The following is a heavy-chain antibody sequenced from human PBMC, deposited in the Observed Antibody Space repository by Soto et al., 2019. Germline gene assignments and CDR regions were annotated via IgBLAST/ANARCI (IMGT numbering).Heavy chain of an antibody. CDR1: GYTFTSYG. Sequence: ASVKVSCKASGYTFTSYGISWVRQAPGQGLEWMGWISAYNGNTNYAQKLQGRVTMTTDTSTSTAYMELRSLRSDDTAVYYCAREFFDCSSTSCYLSYFDYWGQGTLVTVSS. V-gene: IGHV1-18*01. J-gene: IGHJ4*02. CDR3: AREFFDCSSTSCYLSYFDY. CDR2: ISAYNGNT. D-gene: IGHD2-2*01.